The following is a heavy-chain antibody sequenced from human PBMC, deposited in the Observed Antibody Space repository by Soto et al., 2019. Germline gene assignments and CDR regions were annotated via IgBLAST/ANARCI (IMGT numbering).Heavy chain of an antibody. V-gene: IGHV3-48*03. D-gene: IGHD2-8*02. CDR2: ITSTGSTR. Sequence: PGGSLRLSCAASGFTFSSYEMNWVRQAAGKGLEWVSDITSTGSTRYYADSVKGRFTISRDNAKNSLYLQMNSLRAEDTAVYYCARGYCTSSACHWNFDYWGQGTLVTVSS. J-gene: IGHJ4*02. CDR1: GFTFSSYE. CDR3: ARGYCTSSACHWNFDY.